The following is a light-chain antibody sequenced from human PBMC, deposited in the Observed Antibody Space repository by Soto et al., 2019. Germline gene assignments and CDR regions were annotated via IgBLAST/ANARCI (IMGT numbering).Light chain of an antibody. CDR1: SSDIGNYNY. Sequence: QSALTQPASVSGSPGQSITISCTGTSSDIGNYNYVSWFQQHPGKAPKVIIYDVSNRPSGISDRFSGSKSGNTASLTISGLQAEDEADYYCKSYTSISTWVFGGGTQLTVL. V-gene: IGLV2-14*03. J-gene: IGLJ3*02. CDR3: KSYTSISTWV. CDR2: DVS.